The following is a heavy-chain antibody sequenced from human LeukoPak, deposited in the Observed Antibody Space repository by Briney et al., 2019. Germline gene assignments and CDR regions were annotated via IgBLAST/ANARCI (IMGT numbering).Heavy chain of an antibody. D-gene: IGHD1-26*01. J-gene: IGHJ3*02. CDR3: ARADPSGSRPRYHAFDI. CDR1: GYTFTSYG. Sequence: GASVKVSCKASGYTFTSYGISWVRQAPGQGLEWMGWISAYNGNTNYAQKLQGRVTMTTDTSTSTAYMELRSLRSDDTAVYYCARADPSGSRPRYHAFDIWGQGTMVTVSS. CDR2: ISAYNGNT. V-gene: IGHV1-18*01.